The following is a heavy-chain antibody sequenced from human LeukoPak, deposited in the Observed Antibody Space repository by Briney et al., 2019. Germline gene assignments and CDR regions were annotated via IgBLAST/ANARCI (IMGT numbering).Heavy chain of an antibody. Sequence: GGSLRLSCAASGFTFSIYGMSWVRQAPGKGPEWVSAISNSGAMTYYADSVKGRFTIPRDNSKNTLYMQMNSLRVEDTAVYSCARHRRQQWLGYFQHWGQGSLVTVSS. J-gene: IGHJ1*01. V-gene: IGHV3-23*01. CDR2: ISNSGAMT. CDR3: ARHRRQQWLGYFQH. CDR1: GFTFSIYG. D-gene: IGHD6-19*01.